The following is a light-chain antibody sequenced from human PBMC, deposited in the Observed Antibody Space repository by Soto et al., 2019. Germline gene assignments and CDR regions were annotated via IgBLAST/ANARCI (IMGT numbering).Light chain of an antibody. J-gene: IGLJ1*01. CDR3: SSHSSSSAYYV. V-gene: IGLV2-14*01. Sequence: QSALTQPASVSGSPGQSITISCTGTSSDIGYYDYVSWYQHHSGKAPKLIIYEVNNRPSGVSNRCSGSKSVNTASLTISGLQAEDEADYYCSSHSSSSAYYVFGTGTKVTVL. CDR1: SSDIGYYDY. CDR2: EVN.